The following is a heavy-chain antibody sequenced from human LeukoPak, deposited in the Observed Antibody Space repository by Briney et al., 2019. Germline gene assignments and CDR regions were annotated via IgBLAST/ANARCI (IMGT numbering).Heavy chain of an antibody. J-gene: IGHJ4*02. CDR3: ARGSSTHGEYYFDY. CDR2: ISSTSSYI. CDR1: GFTFSTFS. V-gene: IGHV3-21*01. D-gene: IGHD2-2*01. Sequence: RRSLRPSCAPSGFTFSTFSMNWVGQAPGKGLGWVSSISSTSSYIYYADSWKAGFTSSRDNAKKSLYLEMNSLRAEDTGVYYCARGSSTHGEYYFDYWGQGTLVTVSS.